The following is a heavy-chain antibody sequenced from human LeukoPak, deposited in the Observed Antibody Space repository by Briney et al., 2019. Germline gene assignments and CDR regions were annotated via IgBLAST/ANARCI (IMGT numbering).Heavy chain of an antibody. CDR3: AKHLLLSVGLML. Sequence: GGSLRLSCAASGFTFSSYAMSWGRQAPGKVLEWVSVISGSGGSTYYADSVKGRFTISRDNSKNTLYQQLNGLRAEDTVVYYCAKHLLLSVGLMLWGQGTLVSVSS. CDR2: ISGSGGST. J-gene: IGHJ4*02. V-gene: IGHV3-23*01. CDR1: GFTFSSYA. D-gene: IGHD4-23*01.